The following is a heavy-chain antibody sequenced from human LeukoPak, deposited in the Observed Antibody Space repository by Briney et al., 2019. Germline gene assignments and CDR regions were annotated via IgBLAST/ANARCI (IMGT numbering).Heavy chain of an antibody. Sequence: PGGSLRLSCTAAGFTFSSYAMHWVRQAPGKGLEWVAVISYDGSNKYYADSVKGRFTISRDNSKNTLYLQMNSLRAEDTAVYYCARDPHFETPHDAFDIWGQGTMVTVSS. CDR1: GFTFSSYA. J-gene: IGHJ3*02. V-gene: IGHV3-30*04. CDR3: ARDPHFETPHDAFDI. D-gene: IGHD2-15*01. CDR2: ISYDGSNK.